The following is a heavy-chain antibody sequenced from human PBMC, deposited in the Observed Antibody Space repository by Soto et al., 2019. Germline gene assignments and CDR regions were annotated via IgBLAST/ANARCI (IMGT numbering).Heavy chain of an antibody. CDR1: GYTFTSYA. Sequence: GAAVKFSCNASGYTFTSYAMHWVRQAPGQRLEWMGWINAGNGNTKYSQKFQGRVTITRDTSASTAYMELSSLRSEDTAVYYCARGSYYDILTGYSGFDYWGQGTLVTVSS. J-gene: IGHJ4*02. CDR3: ARGSYYDILTGYSGFDY. D-gene: IGHD3-9*01. V-gene: IGHV1-3*01. CDR2: INAGNGNT.